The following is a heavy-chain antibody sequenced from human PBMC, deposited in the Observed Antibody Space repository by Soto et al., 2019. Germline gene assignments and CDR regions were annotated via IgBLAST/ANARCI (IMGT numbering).Heavy chain of an antibody. CDR2: VNGDGYAS. CDR1: GFTFSSNA. CDR3: AKRHYYGSGSFALAT. Sequence: EVRLLESGGGLVQPGGSLRLSCAGSGFTFSSNAMSWVRQAPGKGLEWVSSVNGDGYASDYADSVKGRFTVSRHNSKNTLYLQMNSLRAEDTAVYYCAKRHYYGSGSFALATWGQGTLVTVSS. D-gene: IGHD3-10*01. J-gene: IGHJ4*03. V-gene: IGHV3-23*01.